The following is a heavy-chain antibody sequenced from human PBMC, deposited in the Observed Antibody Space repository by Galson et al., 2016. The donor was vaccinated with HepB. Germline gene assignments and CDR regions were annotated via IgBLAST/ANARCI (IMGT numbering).Heavy chain of an antibody. V-gene: IGHV3-30-3*01. D-gene: IGHD4-17*01. CDR2: ISYDGNNK. Sequence: SLRLSCAASGFTFSTYVLHWVRQAPGKGLEWLAVISYDGNNKYYADSVKGRFTISRDNSKNTLYLQMNSLRAEDTAVYYCATSYGDNYYRYFDYWGQGTPVTVSS. CDR1: GFTFSTYV. J-gene: IGHJ4*02. CDR3: ATSYGDNYYRYFDY.